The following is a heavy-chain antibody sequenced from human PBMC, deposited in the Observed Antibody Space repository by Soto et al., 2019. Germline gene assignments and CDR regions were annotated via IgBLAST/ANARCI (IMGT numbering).Heavy chain of an antibody. J-gene: IGHJ4*02. V-gene: IGHV5-51*01. Sequence: GESLKISCKASGYSFTSYWIAWVRQMPGKGLEWMGIIYPGDSDTRYSPSFQGQVTISADRSISTAYLHWSSLKASDTAMYYCAREGGYCSSTSCQGIDYWGQGTLVTVSS. CDR3: AREGGYCSSTSCQGIDY. CDR2: IYPGDSDT. CDR1: GYSFTSYW. D-gene: IGHD2-2*01.